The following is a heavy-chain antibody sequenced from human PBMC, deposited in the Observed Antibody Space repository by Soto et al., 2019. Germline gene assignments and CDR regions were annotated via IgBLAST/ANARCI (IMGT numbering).Heavy chain of an antibody. CDR3: ARGRGIAAAGTLQH. D-gene: IGHD6-13*01. V-gene: IGHV4-34*01. CDR1: GGSFSGYY. J-gene: IGHJ1*01. CDR2: INHSGST. Sequence: QVQLQQWGAGLLKPSETLSLTCAVYGGSFSGYYWSWIRQPPGKGLEWIGEINHSGSTNYNPSLKSRVTISVDTSKNQFSLKLSSVTAADTAVYYCARGRGIAAAGTLQHWGQGTLVTVSS.